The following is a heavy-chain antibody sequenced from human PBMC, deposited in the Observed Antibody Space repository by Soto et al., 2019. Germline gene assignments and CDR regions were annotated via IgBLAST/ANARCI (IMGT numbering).Heavy chain of an antibody. CDR2: IRADSERT. CDR1: GFTFSTFA. CDR3: AIQDFRGTTGTT. J-gene: IGHJ4*02. V-gene: IGHV3-23*01. Sequence: GGSLRLSCAASGFTFSTFAMGWVRQAPGRGLEWLSLIRADSERTYYANSVEGRFTVSRDNSKNTLYLQMNSLRVEDTAVYYCAIQDFRGTTGTTWGQGTLVTVSS. D-gene: IGHD1-1*01.